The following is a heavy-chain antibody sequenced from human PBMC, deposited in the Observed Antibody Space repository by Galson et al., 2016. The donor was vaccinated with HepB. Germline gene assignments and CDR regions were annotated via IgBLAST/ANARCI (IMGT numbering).Heavy chain of an antibody. V-gene: IGHV3-15*07. Sequence: SLRLSCAASSSIFSNAWMNWVRQAPGKGLEWVGRIKSKSAGGTIDYAAPVTGRFTISRDDSQNTLFLQMNSLQTEDTAVYYCTTPGGTSGGSTWPPYWGQGTLVTVSS. D-gene: IGHD6-13*01. CDR3: TTPGGTSGGSTWPPY. CDR2: IKSKSAGGTI. J-gene: IGHJ4*02. CDR1: SSIFSNAW.